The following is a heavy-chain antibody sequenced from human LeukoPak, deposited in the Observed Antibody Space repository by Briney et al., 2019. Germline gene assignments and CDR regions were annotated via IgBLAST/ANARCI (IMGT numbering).Heavy chain of an antibody. CDR1: GGSISSGSYY. CDR3: ARVFMVREGPIYYYYYMDV. J-gene: IGHJ6*03. D-gene: IGHD3-10*01. Sequence: SETLSLTCTVSGGSISSGSYYWNWIRQPAGKGLEWIGRIYTSGSTNYNPSLKSRVTMSVDTSKNQFSLKLSSVTAADTAVYYCARVFMVREGPIYYYYYMDVWGKGTTVTISS. V-gene: IGHV4-61*02. CDR2: IYTSGST.